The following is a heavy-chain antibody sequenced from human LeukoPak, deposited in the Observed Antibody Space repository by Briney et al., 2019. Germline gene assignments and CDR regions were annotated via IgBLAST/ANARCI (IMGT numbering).Heavy chain of an antibody. CDR2: IYHSGST. D-gene: IGHD2-15*01. V-gene: IGHV4-59*12. CDR3: ASGGSEGDAFDI. CDR1: GGSISSYY. Sequence: KPSETLSLTCTVSGGSISSYYWSWIRQPPGKGLEWIGYIYHSGSTYYNPSLKSRVTISVDRSKNQFSLKLSSVTAADTAVYYCASGGSEGDAFDIWGRGTMVTVSS. J-gene: IGHJ3*02.